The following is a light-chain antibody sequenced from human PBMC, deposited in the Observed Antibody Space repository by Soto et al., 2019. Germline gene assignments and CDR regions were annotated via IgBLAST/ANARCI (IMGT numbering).Light chain of an antibody. Sequence: SALTQPASVSGSPGQSITISCTGTSGDVGAYNYVSWHQQHPGKAPKLMIYDVSNRPSGVSNRFSGSKSGNTASLTISGLQAEDEADYYCSSYTRDSLLEVVFGGGTKLTVL. CDR3: SSYTRDSLLEVV. CDR2: DVS. J-gene: IGLJ2*01. CDR1: SGDVGAYNY. V-gene: IGLV2-14*03.